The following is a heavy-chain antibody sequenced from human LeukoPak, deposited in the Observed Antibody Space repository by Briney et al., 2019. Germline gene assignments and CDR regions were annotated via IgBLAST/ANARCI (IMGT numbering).Heavy chain of an antibody. CDR2: IYYSGST. D-gene: IGHD1-14*01. CDR3: ARGRRRGWFDP. CDR1: GGSISSGDYY. J-gene: IGHJ5*02. Sequence: SQTLSLTCTVPGGSISSGDYYWSWIRQPPGKGLEWIGYIYYSGSTYYNPSLKSRVTISVDTSKNQFSLKLSSVTAADTAVYYCARGRRRGWFDPWGQGTLVTVSS. V-gene: IGHV4-30-4*01.